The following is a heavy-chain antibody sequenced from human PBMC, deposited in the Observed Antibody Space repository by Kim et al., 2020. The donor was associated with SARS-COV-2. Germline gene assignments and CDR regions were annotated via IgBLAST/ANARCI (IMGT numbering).Heavy chain of an antibody. Sequence: SETLSLTCTVSGGSISSSSYYWGWIRQPPGKGLEWIGSIYYSGSTYYNPSLKSRVTISVDTSKNQFSLKLSSVTAADTAVYYCATDYSSFFVRDYWGQGTLVTVSS. V-gene: IGHV4-39*01. CDR2: IYYSGST. CDR3: ATDYSSFFVRDY. D-gene: IGHD2-15*01. CDR1: GGSISSSSYY. J-gene: IGHJ4*02.